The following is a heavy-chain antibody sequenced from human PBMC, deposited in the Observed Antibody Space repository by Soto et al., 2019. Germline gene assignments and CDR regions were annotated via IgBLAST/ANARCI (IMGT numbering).Heavy chain of an antibody. Sequence: GGSLRLSCAASGFTFSSYAMSWVRQAPGKGLEWVSAISGSGGSTYYADSVKGRFTISRDNSKNTLYLQMNSLRAEDTAVYYCRVSETTVTTFDYWGQGTLVTVSS. CDR3: RVSETTVTTFDY. CDR2: ISGSGGST. CDR1: GFTFSSYA. D-gene: IGHD4-17*01. J-gene: IGHJ4*02. V-gene: IGHV3-23*01.